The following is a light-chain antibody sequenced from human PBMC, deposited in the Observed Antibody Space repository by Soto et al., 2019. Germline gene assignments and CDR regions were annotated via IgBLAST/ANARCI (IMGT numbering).Light chain of an antibody. J-gene: IGLJ2*01. Sequence: QSALTQPPSASGSPGQSVTISCTGTSSDVGGYNYVSWYQQHPGKAPKLMMYEVNKRPSGVPDRFSGSKSGNTASLTVSGLQAEDEADYYCSSYAGSNNLIFGGGTQLTVL. V-gene: IGLV2-8*01. CDR1: SSDVGGYNY. CDR3: SSYAGSNNLI. CDR2: EVN.